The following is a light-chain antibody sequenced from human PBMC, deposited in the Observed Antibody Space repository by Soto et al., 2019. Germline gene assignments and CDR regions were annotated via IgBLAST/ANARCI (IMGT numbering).Light chain of an antibody. CDR1: QSVMSNY. V-gene: IGKV3-20*01. CDR3: QQFGASLTWT. CDR2: GAS. Sequence: EVVLTQSPGSLSLSPGERATLSCRASQSVMSNYLSWYQQKPGQPPRLVIYGASSRATGIPDRFSGSGSGTDFTLTISRLEPEHFAVYYCQQFGASLTWTFGQGTKVEIK. J-gene: IGKJ1*01.